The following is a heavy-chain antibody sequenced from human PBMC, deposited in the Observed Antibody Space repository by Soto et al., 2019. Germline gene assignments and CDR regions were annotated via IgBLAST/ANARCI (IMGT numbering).Heavy chain of an antibody. J-gene: IGHJ6*02. D-gene: IGHD1-1*01. CDR3: AREVSTRALFSGGMDV. CDR1: GGTFSSYA. Sequence: QVQLVQSGAEVKKPGSSVKVSCKASGGTFSSYAISWVRQAPGQGLEWMGGIIPIFGTANYAHKFQGRVTITADEPTTXAYMELSSLRSEDTAVYYCAREVSTRALFSGGMDVWGQGTTVTVSS. CDR2: IIPIFGTA. V-gene: IGHV1-69*12.